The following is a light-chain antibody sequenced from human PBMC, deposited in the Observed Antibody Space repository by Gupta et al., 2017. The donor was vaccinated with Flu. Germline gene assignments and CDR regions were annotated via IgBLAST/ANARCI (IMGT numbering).Light chain of an antibody. CDR1: QSISSW. CDR3: QQYNSYSWT. Sequence: PATLSASVGDRVTITCRASQSISSWLAWYQQKPGKAPKLLIYKASSLESGVPSRFSGSGSGTEFTLTISSLQPDDFATYYCQQYNSYSWTFGQGTKVEIK. J-gene: IGKJ1*01. V-gene: IGKV1-5*03. CDR2: KAS.